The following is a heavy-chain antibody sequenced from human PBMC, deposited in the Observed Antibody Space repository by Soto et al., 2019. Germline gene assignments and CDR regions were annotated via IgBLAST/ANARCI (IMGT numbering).Heavy chain of an antibody. V-gene: IGHV1-69*13. CDR3: ASLTTGTDYYYYGMDV. J-gene: IGHJ6*02. D-gene: IGHD1-1*01. Sequence: GASVKVSCKASGGTFSSYAISWVRQAPGQGLEWMGGIIPIFGTANHAQKFQGRVTITADESTSTAYMELSSLRSEDTAVYYCASLTTGTDYYYYGMDVWGQGTTVTVSS. CDR1: GGTFSSYA. CDR2: IIPIFGTA.